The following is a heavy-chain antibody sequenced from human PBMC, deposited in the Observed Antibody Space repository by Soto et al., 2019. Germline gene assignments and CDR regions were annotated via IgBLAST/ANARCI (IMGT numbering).Heavy chain of an antibody. J-gene: IGHJ4*02. CDR1: SGSIFSSNW. V-gene: IGHV4-4*02. Sequence: QVQLQESGPGLVKPSGTLSLTCAVSSGSIFSSNWWSWVRQPPGKGLEWIGETRNSGGANYNPSLNSRVTITVDRSKTHFFLELRSVTAADTAVYYCASHLVMSGTRGFDNWGLGALVTVSS. CDR3: ASHLVMSGTRGFDN. D-gene: IGHD6-13*01. CDR2: TRNSGGA.